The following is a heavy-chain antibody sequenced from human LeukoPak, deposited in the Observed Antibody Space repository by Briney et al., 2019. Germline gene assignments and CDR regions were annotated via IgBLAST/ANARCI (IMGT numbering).Heavy chain of an antibody. Sequence: GRSLRLSCAASGFPFSSYWMSWVRQAPGKRREWVANIKQDRSDKYYVDSVKGRFTISRDNAKNSLYLQLNSLRADDTAVCYYARLTGTTGINDWGQSTLVTVSS. V-gene: IGHV3-7*01. CDR1: GFPFSSYW. D-gene: IGHD1-1*01. CDR2: IKQDRSDK. CDR3: ARLTGTTGIND. J-gene: IGHJ1*01.